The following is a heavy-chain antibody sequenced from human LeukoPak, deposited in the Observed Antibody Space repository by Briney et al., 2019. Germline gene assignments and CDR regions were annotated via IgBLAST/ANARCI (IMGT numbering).Heavy chain of an antibody. CDR1: GITVRSSY. CDR2: IYSGGST. Sequence: GGSLRLSCAAYGITVRSSYMSWVRQAPGKGLEWVSVIYSGGSTYYADSVKGRFTISRDTSKNTLYLQMNSLRAEDTAVYYCARDPIVTTPDSNDYWGQGTLVTVSS. V-gene: IGHV3-66*01. D-gene: IGHD5-12*01. J-gene: IGHJ4*02. CDR3: ARDPIVTTPDSNDY.